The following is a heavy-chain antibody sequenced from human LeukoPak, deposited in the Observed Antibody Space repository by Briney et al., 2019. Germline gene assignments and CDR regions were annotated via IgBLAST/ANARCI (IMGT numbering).Heavy chain of an antibody. CDR3: ARDQGLTAPPPYGLDV. CDR2: IIPVLNIT. V-gene: IGHV1-69*04. D-gene: IGHD5-18*01. Sequence: GASVKVSCKTSGGTFSSSVITWVRQAPGQGLEWMGRIIPVLNITTYAQKFQGSVTITADTSTSTVYMELSSLRSEETAVYYCARDQGLTAPPPYGLDVWGQGTTVIVSS. J-gene: IGHJ6*02. CDR1: GGTFSSSV.